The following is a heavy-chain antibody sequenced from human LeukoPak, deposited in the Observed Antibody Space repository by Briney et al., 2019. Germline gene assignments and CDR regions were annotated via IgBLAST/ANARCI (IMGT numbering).Heavy chain of an antibody. CDR3: ARRGGIAVH. CDR1: GGSISSSSYY. Sequence: PSETLSLICTVSGGSISSSSYYWGWIRQPPGKGLEWIGSIYYSGSTYYNPSLKSRVTISVDTSKNQFSLKLSSVTAADTAVYYCARRGGIAVHWGQGTLVPVSS. D-gene: IGHD6-19*01. J-gene: IGHJ4*02. V-gene: IGHV4-39*01. CDR2: IYYSGST.